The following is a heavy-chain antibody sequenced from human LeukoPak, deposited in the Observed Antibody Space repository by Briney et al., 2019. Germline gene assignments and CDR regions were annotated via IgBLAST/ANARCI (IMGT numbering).Heavy chain of an antibody. J-gene: IGHJ5*02. D-gene: IGHD2-15*01. Sequence: SETLSLTCTVPGDSISSYYWSWIRQPPGKGLEWIVYIYYSGSTNYNPSLKSRVTISVDTYKNQFSLKLSSVTAADTAVYYWARRVEVAATQWFDPWGQGTLVTVSS. CDR1: GDSISSYY. CDR2: IYYSGST. CDR3: ARRVEVAATQWFDP. V-gene: IGHV4-59*08.